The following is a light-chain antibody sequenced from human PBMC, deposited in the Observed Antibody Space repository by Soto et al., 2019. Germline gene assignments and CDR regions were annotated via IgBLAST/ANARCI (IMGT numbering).Light chain of an antibody. CDR1: NSDLGGSNY. V-gene: IGLV2-14*03. Sequence: QSALTQPASVSGSPGQSITLSCTGTNSDLGGSNYVSWYQQHPGTAPKLMIYDLNSRQSGVSNRFPVSKSGNTASLTLSGFQAEDEAHYHCSSYTSSSAVIFGGGTKVTVL. CDR2: DLN. J-gene: IGLJ2*01. CDR3: SSYTSSSAVI.